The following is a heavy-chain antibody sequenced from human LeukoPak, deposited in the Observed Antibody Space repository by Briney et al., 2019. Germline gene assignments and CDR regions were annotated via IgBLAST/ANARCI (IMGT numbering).Heavy chain of an antibody. V-gene: IGHV3-7*01. CDR1: GFTFSSYW. J-gene: IGHJ4*02. CDR2: IKQDGSEK. Sequence: PGGSLRLSCVVCGFTFSSYWMSWVRQAPGKGLEWVANIKQDGSEKYYVDSVKGRFTISRDNAKNSLYLQMNSLRAEDTAVYYCARDRGYGFDYWGQGTLVTVSS. CDR3: ARDRGYGFDY. D-gene: IGHD5-18*01.